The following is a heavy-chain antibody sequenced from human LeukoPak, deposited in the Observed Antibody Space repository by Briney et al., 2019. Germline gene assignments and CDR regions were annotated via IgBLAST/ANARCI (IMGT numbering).Heavy chain of an antibody. Sequence: ASVKVSCKASGYTFTSYGISWVRQAPGQGLEWMGWISAYNGNTNYAQKLQGRVTMTTDTSTSTAYMELRSLRSDDTAVYYCARVNPRTIFGVVITPTKADYWGQGTLVTVSS. CDR2: ISAYNGNT. D-gene: IGHD3-3*01. CDR3: ARVNPRTIFGVVITPTKADY. J-gene: IGHJ4*02. CDR1: GYTFTSYG. V-gene: IGHV1-18*01.